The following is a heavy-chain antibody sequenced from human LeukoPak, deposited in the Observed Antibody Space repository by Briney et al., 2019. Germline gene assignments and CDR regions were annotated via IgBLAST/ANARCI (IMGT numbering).Heavy chain of an antibody. Sequence: GRSLRLSCAASGFTFSSYAMHWVRQAPGKGLEWVAVISYDGSNKYYADSVKGRFTISRDNSKNKLYVQMNSLRAEDTAVYYCARDGKDDYGDYGYFYYYMAVWGKGTTVTVSS. CDR1: GFTFSSYA. J-gene: IGHJ6*03. V-gene: IGHV3-30*04. D-gene: IGHD4-17*01. CDR3: ARDGKDDYGDYGYFYYYMAV. CDR2: ISYDGSNK.